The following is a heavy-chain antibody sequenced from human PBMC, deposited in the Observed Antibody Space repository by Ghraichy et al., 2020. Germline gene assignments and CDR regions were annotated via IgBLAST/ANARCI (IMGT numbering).Heavy chain of an antibody. V-gene: IGHV3-21*01. Sequence: GGSLRLSCAVSGFTFSSYSMNWVRQAPGKGLEWVSYISSSSSYIYYADSVKGRFTISRDNAKNSLYLQMNSLRAEDTAVYYCARVSFEYYYDTSGPYDAFDIWGQGTMVTVSS. D-gene: IGHD3-22*01. CDR1: GFTFSSYS. J-gene: IGHJ3*02. CDR2: ISSSSSYI. CDR3: ARVSFEYYYDTSGPYDAFDI.